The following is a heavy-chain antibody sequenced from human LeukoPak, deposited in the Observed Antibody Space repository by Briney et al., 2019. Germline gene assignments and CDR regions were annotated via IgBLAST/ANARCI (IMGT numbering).Heavy chain of an antibody. CDR1: GGSLSSYY. J-gene: IGHJ4*02. V-gene: IGHV4-59*01. CDR2: IYYSGST. CDR3: ARAVGWLRPFDY. Sequence: SETLSLTCTVSGGSLSSYYWSWIRQPPGRGLERIGYIYYSGSTNYHPSLNSRVTISVDTSKNQFSLKLSSVTDADTAVYYCARAVGWLRPFDYWGQGTLVTVSS. D-gene: IGHD5-12*01.